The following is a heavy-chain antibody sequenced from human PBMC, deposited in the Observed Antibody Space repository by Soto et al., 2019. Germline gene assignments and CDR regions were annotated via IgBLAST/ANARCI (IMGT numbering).Heavy chain of an antibody. CDR1: GFTFDDYG. V-gene: IGHV3-20*04. CDR2: INWNGGST. D-gene: IGHD3-10*01. J-gene: IGHJ5*02. Sequence: GGSLRLSCAASGFTFDDYGMSWVRQAPGKGLEWVSGINWNGGSTGYADSVKGRFTISRDNAKNSLYLQMNSLRAEDTALYYCARGEQTKYGDSGPYGSGSYYKTPRPWGQGTLVTVSS. CDR3: ARGEQTKYGDSGPYGSGSYYKTPRP.